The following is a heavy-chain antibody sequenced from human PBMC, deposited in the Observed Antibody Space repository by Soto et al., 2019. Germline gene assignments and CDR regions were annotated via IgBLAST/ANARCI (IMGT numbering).Heavy chain of an antibody. CDR1: HGSITRSTFY. CDR3: ARVKLGTTATTFYYYYGMDV. Sequence: SETLSLTCTVSHGSITRSTFYWGWIRQPPGKGLEWIGSVHYTGNTYYNPSLKSRVTISIDSSKNHLSLKLSSVTAADTAVYYCARVKLGTTATTFYYYYGMDVWGQGTTVTVSS. V-gene: IGHV4-39*02. D-gene: IGHD4-4*01. CDR2: VHYTGNT. J-gene: IGHJ6*02.